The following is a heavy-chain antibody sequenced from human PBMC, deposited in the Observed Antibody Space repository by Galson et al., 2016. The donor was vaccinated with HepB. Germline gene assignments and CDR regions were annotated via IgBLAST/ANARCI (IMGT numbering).Heavy chain of an antibody. CDR1: GGSFSSFY. V-gene: IGHV4-34*01. Sequence: ETLSLTCAVYGGSFSSFYWTWIRPPPGKGLEWIGEIYHSGSTNYNPSLKSRVTVTVDTSKNQFSLKLTSVTAADTAIYYCAGVPFYFGSGILDYWGQGTPVTVSS. CDR3: AGVPFYFGSGILDY. CDR2: IYHSGST. D-gene: IGHD3-10*01. J-gene: IGHJ4*02.